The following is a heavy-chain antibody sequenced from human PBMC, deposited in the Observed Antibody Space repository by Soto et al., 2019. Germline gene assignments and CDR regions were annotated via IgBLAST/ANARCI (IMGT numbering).Heavy chain of an antibody. J-gene: IGHJ2*01. V-gene: IGHV5-51*01. CDR1: EYRCVSYG. CDR3: ARSSDYYDSSGSSLQYYFNV. Sequence: PGESQKVSCRGAEYRCVSYGSGWVRQMPGKGLEWMGIIYPGDSDTRYSPSFQGQVTISADKSISTAYLQWSSLKASDTAMYYCARSSDYYDSSGSSLQYYFNVWGRGTLVTVSS. CDR2: IYPGDSDT. D-gene: IGHD3-22*01.